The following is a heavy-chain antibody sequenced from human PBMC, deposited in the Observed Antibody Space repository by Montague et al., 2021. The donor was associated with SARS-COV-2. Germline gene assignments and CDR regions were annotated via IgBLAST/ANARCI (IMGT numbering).Heavy chain of an antibody. CDR1: GFTFSSYA. CDR2: ISYDVSNK. V-gene: IGHV3-30-3*01. Sequence: SLRLSCAASGFTFSSYAMHWVRQAPGKGLEWVAVISYDVSNKYYADSVKGRFTISRDNSKNTLYLQMNSLRAEDTAVYYCARDPFYYDILTGYIYPAYYYYYGMDVWGQGTTVTVSS. CDR3: ARDPFYYDILTGYIYPAYYYYYGMDV. J-gene: IGHJ6*02. D-gene: IGHD3-9*01.